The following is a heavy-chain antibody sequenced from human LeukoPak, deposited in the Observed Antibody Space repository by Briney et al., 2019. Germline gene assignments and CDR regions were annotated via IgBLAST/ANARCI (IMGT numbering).Heavy chain of an antibody. CDR1: GGSISSGSYY. V-gene: IGHV4-39*07. CDR3: VRPVDYYYYYMDV. Sequence: SETLSLTCIVSGGSISSGSYYWGWIRQPPGRGLEWNRSIYYSGRTYYNPSLKSRVTISVDTSSNRFSLRLSSVTAADTAVYYCVRPVDYYYYYMDVWGKGTTVTVSS. J-gene: IGHJ6*03. CDR2: IYYSGRT.